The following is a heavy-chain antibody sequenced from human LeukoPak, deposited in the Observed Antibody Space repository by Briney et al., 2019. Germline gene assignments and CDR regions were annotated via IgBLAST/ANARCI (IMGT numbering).Heavy chain of an antibody. J-gene: IGHJ5*02. Sequence: GGSLRLSCAASGFTFSGYWMSWVRQAPGKGLEWVANIKQDGSEKYYVDSVKGRFTISRDNAKNSLYLQMNSLRVEDTAMYYCASLDTAKQPLANHWGQGTLVTVSS. V-gene: IGHV3-7*03. CDR1: GFTFSGYW. D-gene: IGHD5-18*01. CDR3: ASLDTAKQPLANH. CDR2: IKQDGSEK.